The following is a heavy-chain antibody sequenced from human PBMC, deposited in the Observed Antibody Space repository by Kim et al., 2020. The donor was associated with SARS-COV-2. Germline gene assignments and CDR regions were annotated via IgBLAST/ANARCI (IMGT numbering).Heavy chain of an antibody. CDR1: GYTFTSYA. Sequence: ASVKVSCKASGYTFTSYAMHWVRQAPGQRLEWMGWINAGNGNTKYSQKFQGRVTITRDTSASTAYMELSSLRSEDTAVYYCARHLEDYYDSSGYYSYYYGMDVWGQGTTVTVSS. CDR2: INAGNGNT. D-gene: IGHD3-22*01. V-gene: IGHV1-3*01. CDR3: ARHLEDYYDSSGYYSYYYGMDV. J-gene: IGHJ6*02.